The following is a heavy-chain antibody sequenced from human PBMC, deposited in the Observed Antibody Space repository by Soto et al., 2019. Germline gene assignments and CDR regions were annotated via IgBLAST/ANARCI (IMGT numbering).Heavy chain of an antibody. CDR1: GFASSDHY. D-gene: IGHD2-15*01. V-gene: IGHV3-72*01. Sequence: GGSLRLSCAASGFASSDHYMDWVRQAPGKGLEWLGRTKNKGQSFTIEYAPSVKGRFIISRDDSKNSVFLQINSLRTDDTAVYYCARWVAGAADCWGQGTQVTVSS. CDR2: TKNKGQSFTI. J-gene: IGHJ4*02. CDR3: ARWVAGAADC.